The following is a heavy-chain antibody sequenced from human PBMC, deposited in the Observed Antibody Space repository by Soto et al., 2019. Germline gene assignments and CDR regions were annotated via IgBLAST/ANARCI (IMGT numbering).Heavy chain of an antibody. CDR1: GFTFTTYW. V-gene: IGHV3-74*01. Sequence: EVKVVESGGGLVQPGGSLRLSCAASGFTFTTYWMHWVRQVPGQGLVWVSRIKGDGSSLSYADSVRGRFTISRDNVENTVYLQMGSLRADDTAVYYCARGLKNYYGVDVWGQGTTVTVSS. CDR2: IKGDGSSL. CDR3: ARGLKNYYGVDV. J-gene: IGHJ6*02.